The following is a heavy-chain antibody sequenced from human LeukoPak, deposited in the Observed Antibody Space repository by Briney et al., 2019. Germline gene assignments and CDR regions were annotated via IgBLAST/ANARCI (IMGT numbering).Heavy chain of an antibody. V-gene: IGHV1-69*04. CDR1: GDSFKNYA. D-gene: IGHD1-1*01. J-gene: IGHJ4*02. Sequence: GASVKVSCKASGDSFKNYAFSWVRQAPGPGLEWIGRLIPALGIADYAQKFQGRVTITADQSTVTVYMDLSSLRSEDSALYYWATATGGTLDSWGQGSLVTVSS. CDR2: LIPALGIA. CDR3: ATATGGTLDS.